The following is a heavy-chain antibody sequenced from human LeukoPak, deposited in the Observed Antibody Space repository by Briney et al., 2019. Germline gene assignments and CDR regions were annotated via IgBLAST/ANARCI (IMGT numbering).Heavy chain of an antibody. CDR3: ARGILVSNWFDP. Sequence: KDGASLQISCKGSGYSFTSYWIGWVRQLPGKGLEWMGIIYPGDSDTRYSPSFQGQVTISADKSISTAYLQWSSLKASDTAMYYCARGILVSNWFDPWGQGTLVTVSS. D-gene: IGHD5-18*01. J-gene: IGHJ5*02. CDR2: IYPGDSDT. V-gene: IGHV5-51*01. CDR1: GYSFTSYW.